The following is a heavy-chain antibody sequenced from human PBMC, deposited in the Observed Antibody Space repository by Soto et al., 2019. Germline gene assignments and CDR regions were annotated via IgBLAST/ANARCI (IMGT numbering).Heavy chain of an antibody. J-gene: IGHJ3*02. CDR1: GCTFSSYA. Sequence: GGSLRLSCAASGCTFSSYAMHWVRQAPGKGLEYVSAISSNGGSTYYANSVKGRFTISRDNSKNTLYLQMGSLRAEDMAVYYCATYGAFDIWGQGTMVTVSS. CDR3: ATYGAFDI. D-gene: IGHD3-10*01. V-gene: IGHV3-64*01. CDR2: ISSNGGST.